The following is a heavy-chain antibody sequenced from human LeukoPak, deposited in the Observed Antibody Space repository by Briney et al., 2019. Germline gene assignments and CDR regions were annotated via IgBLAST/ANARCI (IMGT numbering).Heavy chain of an antibody. CDR3: ARHISSGSQQRIDY. V-gene: IGHV4-59*08. CDR1: GGSISSYY. Sequence: SETLSLTCTFSGGSISSYYWSWIRQPPGKGLEWIGYIYYSGSTNYNPSLKSRVTISVDTSKNQFSLKPSSVTAADTAVYYCARHISSGSQQRIDYWGQGTLVTVSS. J-gene: IGHJ4*02. CDR2: IYYSGST. D-gene: IGHD6-19*01.